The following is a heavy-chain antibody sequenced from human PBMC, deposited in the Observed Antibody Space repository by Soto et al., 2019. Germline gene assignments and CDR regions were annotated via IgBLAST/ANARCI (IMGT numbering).Heavy chain of an antibody. J-gene: IGHJ4*02. Sequence: QVQLVQSGAEVKKPGASVKVSCKASGYTFTSYDINWVRQAAGQGLGWMGWMNPNSGNTGYAQKFQGRVTMTRNTSISTAYMELSSLRSEDTAVYYCARGGVFFFAAPTNPFDYWGQGTLVTVSS. CDR2: MNPNSGNT. CDR3: ARGGVFFFAAPTNPFDY. D-gene: IGHD3-10*01. CDR1: GYTFTSYD. V-gene: IGHV1-8*01.